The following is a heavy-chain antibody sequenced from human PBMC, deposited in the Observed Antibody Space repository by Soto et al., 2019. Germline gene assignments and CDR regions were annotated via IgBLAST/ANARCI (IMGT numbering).Heavy chain of an antibody. J-gene: IGHJ6*02. V-gene: IGHV1-18*01. CDR1: GYTFTSYG. CDR2: ISAYNGNT. D-gene: IGHD6-19*01. CDR3: ARDLGVGSGWFPYCYGMDV. Sequence: GASVKVSCKASGYTFTSYGISWVRQAPGQGLEWMGWISAYNGNTNYAQKLQGRVTMTTDTSTSTAYMELRSLRSDDTAVYYCARDLGVGSGWFPYCYGMDVWGQGTTVTVSS.